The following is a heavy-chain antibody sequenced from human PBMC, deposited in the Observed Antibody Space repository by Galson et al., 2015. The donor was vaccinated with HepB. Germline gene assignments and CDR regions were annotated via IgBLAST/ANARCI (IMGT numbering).Heavy chain of an antibody. Sequence: QSGAEVKKPGESLRISCKGSGYSFTSYWISWVRQMPGKGLEWMGRIDPSDSYTNYSPSFQGHVTISADKSISTAYLQWSSLKASDTAMYYCAGDERGYSGYDYGAYYYYGMDVWGQGTTVTVSS. CDR2: IDPSDSYT. J-gene: IGHJ6*02. CDR1: GYSFTSYW. D-gene: IGHD5-12*01. V-gene: IGHV5-10-1*01. CDR3: AGDERGYSGYDYGAYYYYGMDV.